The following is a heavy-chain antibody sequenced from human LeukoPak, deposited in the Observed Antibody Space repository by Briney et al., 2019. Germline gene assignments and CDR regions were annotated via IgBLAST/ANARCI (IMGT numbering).Heavy chain of an antibody. D-gene: IGHD4-11*01. CDR3: ARSASYSNYGAYYYYYYMDV. V-gene: IGHV1-69*05. J-gene: IGHJ6*03. CDR1: GGTFSSYA. CDR2: IIPIFGTA. Sequence: SVKVSCEASGGTFSSYAISWVRQAPGQGLEWMGGIIPIFGTANYAQKFQGRVTITTDESTSTAYMELSSLRSEDTAVYYCARSASYSNYGAYYYYYYMDVWGKGTTVTVSS.